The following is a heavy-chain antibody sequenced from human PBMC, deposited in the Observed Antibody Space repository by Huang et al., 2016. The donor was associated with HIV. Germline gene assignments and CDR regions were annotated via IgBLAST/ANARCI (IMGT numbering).Heavy chain of an antibody. CDR3: ARERMMSWLDDHDAFDI. J-gene: IGHJ3*02. D-gene: IGHD1-1*01. CDR2: INHSGST. CDR1: GGSVSGYY. V-gene: IGHV4-34*01. Sequence: QVQLQQWGAGLLKPSETLSLTCAVFGGSVSGYYWSWIRQSPGKGLEWIGEINHSGSTNDNPSRTSRLTISVDTSKNQFSLKLSSVTAADTAVYYCARERMMSWLDDHDAFDIWGQGTMVTVSS.